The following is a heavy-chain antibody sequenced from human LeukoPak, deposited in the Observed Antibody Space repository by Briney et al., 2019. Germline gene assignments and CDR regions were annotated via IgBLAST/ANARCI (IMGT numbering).Heavy chain of an antibody. D-gene: IGHD3-10*01. Sequence: GGSLRLSCAASGFTFSSYAMHWVRQAPGKGLEWVAVISYDGKDKFYSDCVKGRFTISRDNAKNTLFLQMNSLRAEDTAVYYCARDYAYGSGSLPDFWGQGTLVIVSS. V-gene: IGHV3-30*04. J-gene: IGHJ4*02. CDR1: GFTFSSYA. CDR3: ARDYAYGSGSLPDF. CDR2: ISYDGKDK.